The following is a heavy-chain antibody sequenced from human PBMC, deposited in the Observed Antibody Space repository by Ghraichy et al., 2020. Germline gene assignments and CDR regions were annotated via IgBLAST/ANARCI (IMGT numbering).Heavy chain of an antibody. D-gene: IGHD6-19*01. J-gene: IGHJ6*02. V-gene: IGHV3-53*01. CDR2: IYSGGST. Sequence: SCAASRFTVSSNYMSWVRQAPGKGLEWVSVIYSGGSTYYADSVTGRFTISRDNSKNTLYLQMNSLRAEDTAVYYCAIDRVAVAVPGYYYYYGMDFWGQGTTVTVSS. CDR3: AIDRVAVAVPGYYYYYGMDF. CDR1: RFTVSSNY.